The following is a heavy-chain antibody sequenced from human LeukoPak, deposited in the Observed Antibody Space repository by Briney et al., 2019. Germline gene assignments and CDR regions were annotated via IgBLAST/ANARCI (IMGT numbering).Heavy chain of an antibody. D-gene: IGHD4-17*01. J-gene: IGHJ4*02. V-gene: IGHV3-23*01. CDR1: GFTFSSYA. CDR2: ISASGSNT. CDR3: ASNGDYRFDY. Sequence: GGSLRLSCAASGFTFSSYAMNWVRQAPGKGLEWVSVISASGSNTYYADSVKGRFTISRDNPKSSLYLQMSSLRAEDTAVYYCASNGDYRFDYWGQGTLVTVSS.